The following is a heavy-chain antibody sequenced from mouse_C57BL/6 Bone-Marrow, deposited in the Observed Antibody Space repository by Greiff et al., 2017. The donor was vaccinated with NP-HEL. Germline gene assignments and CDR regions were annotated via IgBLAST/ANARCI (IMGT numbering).Heavy chain of an antibody. CDR2: IRSKSSNYAT. J-gene: IGHJ3*01. Sequence: EVMLVESGGGLVQPKGSLKLSCAASGFTFNTYAMHWVRQAPGKGLEWVALIRSKSSNYATYYADSVKDRFTISRDDSQSMLYLQMNNLKTEDTAMYYCVREHPGTVFAYWGQGTLVTVSA. CDR3: VREHPGTVFAY. D-gene: IGHD4-1*01. CDR1: GFTFNTYA. V-gene: IGHV10-3*01.